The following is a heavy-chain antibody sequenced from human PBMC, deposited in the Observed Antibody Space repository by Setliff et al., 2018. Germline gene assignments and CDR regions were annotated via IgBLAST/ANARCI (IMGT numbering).Heavy chain of an antibody. CDR3: AGRPQNTPMGPCDY. Sequence: SETLSLTCAIYGGSFSGYYWSWIRQPPGKGLEWIGEVNHVGNTNYNPSLKSRVMIPLDTSKNQFSLKLFSVTAADTAIYYCAGRPQNTPMGPCDYWGQGTLVTVSS. D-gene: IGHD5-18*01. J-gene: IGHJ4*02. CDR1: GGSFSGYY. CDR2: VNHVGNT. V-gene: IGHV4-34*01.